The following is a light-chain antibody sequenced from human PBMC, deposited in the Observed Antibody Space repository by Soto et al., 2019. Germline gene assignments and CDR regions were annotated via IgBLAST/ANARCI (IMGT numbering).Light chain of an antibody. Sequence: IVMTQSPYSLAVSLGERATINCKSSQSLLYTSNNKNYLAWFQQKPGRPPRLLIYWASTRESGVPDRFSGSGSGTDFTLTIGSLQSEDVAVYYCQQYYSNPELTFGGGTKVDNK. J-gene: IGKJ4*01. CDR1: QSLLYTSNNKNY. CDR3: QQYYSNPELT. CDR2: WAS. V-gene: IGKV4-1*01.